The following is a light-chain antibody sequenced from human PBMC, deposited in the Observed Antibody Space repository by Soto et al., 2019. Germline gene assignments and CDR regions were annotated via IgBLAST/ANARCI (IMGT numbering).Light chain of an antibody. Sequence: DIQMTQSPSTLSASVEDRVTITCRASQSVRSWLAWYQQKPGRAPKFLIYDASSLESGVPSRFSGSGSGTEFTLTISNLQPDDFATYYCQQYDNYPLTFGGGTKVDI. V-gene: IGKV1-5*01. J-gene: IGKJ4*01. CDR1: QSVRSW. CDR2: DAS. CDR3: QQYDNYPLT.